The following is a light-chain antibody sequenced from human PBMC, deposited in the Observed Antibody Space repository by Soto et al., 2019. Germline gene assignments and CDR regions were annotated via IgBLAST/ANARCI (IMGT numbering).Light chain of an antibody. CDR2: AAS. V-gene: IGKV1-8*01. J-gene: IGKJ1*01. CDR3: QQYYSYPRT. Sequence: AIRMTQSPSSVSASPGDRVTVTCRASQGINTFLAWYKQRPGKAPEFLMHAASTLYSGVPSRFIGSGSGTTFTLTITGLQSDDFATYYCQQYYSYPRTFGQGTKVEI. CDR1: QGINTF.